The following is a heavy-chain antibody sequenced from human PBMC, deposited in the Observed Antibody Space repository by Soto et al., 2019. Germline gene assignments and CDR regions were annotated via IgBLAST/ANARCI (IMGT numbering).Heavy chain of an antibody. CDR3: AKTKGHSDVYYFGMDV. J-gene: IGHJ6*02. CDR2: ISGGGVRT. D-gene: IGHD2-21*02. Sequence: QTGGSLRLSCAGSGFIFDIYAINWVRLAPGKGLEWVSVISGGGVRTYYADSVKGRFSMSRDNSRKTVYLEIHSLRAEDTAVYYCAKTKGHSDVYYFGMDVWGQGTTVTVSS. V-gene: IGHV3-23*01. CDR1: GFIFDIYA.